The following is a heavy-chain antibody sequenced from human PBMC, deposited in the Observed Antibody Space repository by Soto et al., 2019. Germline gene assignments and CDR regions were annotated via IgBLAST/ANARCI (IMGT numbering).Heavy chain of an antibody. CDR1: GYTFTGYY. CDR2: INPNSGGT. Sequence: ASVMLSCKASGYTFTGYYMHWVRQAPGQGLEWMGWINPNSGGTNYAQKFQGRVTMTRDTSISTAYMELSRLRSDDTAVYYCARDLGSGFTLFDYWGQGTLVTVSS. D-gene: IGHD6-19*01. CDR3: ARDLGSGFTLFDY. J-gene: IGHJ4*02. V-gene: IGHV1-2*02.